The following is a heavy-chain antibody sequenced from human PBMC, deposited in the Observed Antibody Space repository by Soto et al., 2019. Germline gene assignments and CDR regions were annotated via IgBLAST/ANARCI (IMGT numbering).Heavy chain of an antibody. CDR1: GFTFSNAW. CDR3: TTGGYSGSWYYYYGMDV. J-gene: IGHJ6*01. D-gene: IGHD1-26*01. Sequence: EVQLVESGGGLVKPGGSLRLSCAASGFTFSNAWMSWVRQAPGKALEWVGRIKSKTDGGTTDYAAPVKGRFTISRDDSKNTLYREMNSLKSEDTGGYYCTTGGYSGSWYYYYGMDVW. CDR2: IKSKTDGGTT. V-gene: IGHV3-15*01.